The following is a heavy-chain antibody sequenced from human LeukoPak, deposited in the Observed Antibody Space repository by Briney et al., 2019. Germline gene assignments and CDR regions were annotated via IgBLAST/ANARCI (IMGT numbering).Heavy chain of an antibody. J-gene: IGHJ4*02. Sequence: GGSLRLSCAASGFTFSSYAMSWVRQAPGKGLEWVSAISGSSGTTYYADSVKGRFTISRDNSKNTLYLQMNSLRAEDTAVYYCAKDRSYYGSGYYFDYWGQGTLVTVSS. D-gene: IGHD3-10*01. V-gene: IGHV3-23*01. CDR1: GFTFSSYA. CDR3: AKDRSYYGSGYYFDY. CDR2: ISGSSGTT.